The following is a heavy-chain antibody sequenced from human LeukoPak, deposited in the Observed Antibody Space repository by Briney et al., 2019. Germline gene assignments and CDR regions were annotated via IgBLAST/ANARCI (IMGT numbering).Heavy chain of an antibody. CDR3: ARDLNPYYYDSSGYYPDNQKGYDY. Sequence: GGSLRLSCAASGFTFSSYAMSWVRQAPGKGLEWVSAISGSGGSTYYADSVKGRFTISRDNAKNSLYLQMNSLRAEDTAVYYCARDLNPYYYDSSGYYPDNQKGYDYWGQGTLVTVSS. V-gene: IGHV3-23*01. J-gene: IGHJ4*02. CDR1: GFTFSSYA. CDR2: ISGSGGST. D-gene: IGHD3-22*01.